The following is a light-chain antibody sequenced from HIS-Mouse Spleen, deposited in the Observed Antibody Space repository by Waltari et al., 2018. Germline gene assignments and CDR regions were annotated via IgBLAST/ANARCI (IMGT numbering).Light chain of an antibody. V-gene: IGKV1-9*01. CDR2: DAS. CDR1: QGISSY. Sequence: DIQLTQSPSFLSASVGDRVTITCRASQGISSYLAWYQQKPGKAPKLLIYDASTLQSGVPSRFSGSGSGTEFTLTISSLQPEDFATYYCQQLNSYPPWTFGQGTKVEIK. J-gene: IGKJ1*01. CDR3: QQLNSYPPWT.